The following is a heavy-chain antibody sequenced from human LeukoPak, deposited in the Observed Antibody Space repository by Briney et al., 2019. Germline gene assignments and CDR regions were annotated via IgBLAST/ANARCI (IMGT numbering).Heavy chain of an antibody. CDR1: GYTFTGYY. V-gene: IGHV1-2*02. CDR2: INPNSGGT. J-gene: IGHJ4*02. CDR3: ARHTILRYFDWSFDY. Sequence: ASVKVSCKASGYTFTGYYMHWVRQAPGQGLEWMGWINPNSGGTNYAQKFQGRVTMTRDTSISTAYMELSRLRSDDTAVYYCARHTILRYFDWSFDYWGQGTLVTVSS. D-gene: IGHD3-9*01.